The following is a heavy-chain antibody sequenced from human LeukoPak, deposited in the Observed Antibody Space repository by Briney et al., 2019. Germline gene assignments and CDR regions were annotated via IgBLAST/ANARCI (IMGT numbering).Heavy chain of an antibody. V-gene: IGHV4-59*12. Sequence: SETLSLTCTVSGVSISSYYWSWLRQPPGKGLEWIGYIYYSGSTNYNPSLKSRVTISVDTSKNQFSLKLSSVTAADTAVYYCARGITYYYDSSGRRSADAFDIWGQGTMVTVSS. J-gene: IGHJ3*02. CDR2: IYYSGST. D-gene: IGHD3-22*01. CDR3: ARGITYYYDSSGRRSADAFDI. CDR1: GVSISSYY.